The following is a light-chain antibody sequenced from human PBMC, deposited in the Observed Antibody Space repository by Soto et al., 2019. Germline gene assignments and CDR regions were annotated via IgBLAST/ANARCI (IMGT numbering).Light chain of an antibody. CDR1: QSISSW. V-gene: IGKV1-5*03. CDR3: QQRSNSLT. J-gene: IGKJ4*01. Sequence: DIQMTQSPSTLSASLGDRVTITCRASQSISSWLAWYQQKPGKAPKLLIYKASSLESGVPSRFSGSGSGTEFTLTISSLEPEDFAVYYCQQRSNSLTFGGGTKVDIK. CDR2: KAS.